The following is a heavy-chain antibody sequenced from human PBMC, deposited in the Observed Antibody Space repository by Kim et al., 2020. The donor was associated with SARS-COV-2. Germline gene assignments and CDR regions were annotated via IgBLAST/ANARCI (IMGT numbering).Heavy chain of an antibody. V-gene: IGHV3-30*18. Sequence: GGSLRLSCAASGFTFSSYGMHWVRQAPGKGLEWVAVISYDGSNKYYADSVKGRFTISRDNSKNTLYLQMNSLRAEDTAVYYCANRLGGSGEEADAFDIWGQGTMVTVSS. CDR3: ANRLGGSGEEADAFDI. J-gene: IGHJ3*02. CDR1: GFTFSSYG. D-gene: IGHD3-10*01. CDR2: ISYDGSNK.